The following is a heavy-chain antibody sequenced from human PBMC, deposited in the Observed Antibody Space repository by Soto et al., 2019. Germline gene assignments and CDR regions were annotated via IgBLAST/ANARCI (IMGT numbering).Heavy chain of an antibody. CDR3: ARVGVVYYGSGSYPHPGEHY. D-gene: IGHD3-10*01. V-gene: IGHV3-53*02. J-gene: IGHJ4*02. CDR2: IYSGGST. CDR1: GFTVSSNY. Sequence: EVQLVETGGGLIQPGGSLRLSCAASGFTVSSNYMSWVRQAPGKGLEWVSVIYSGGSTYYADSVKGRFTISRDNSKNTLYLQMNSLRAEDTAVYYCARVGVVYYGSGSYPHPGEHYWGQGTLVTVSS.